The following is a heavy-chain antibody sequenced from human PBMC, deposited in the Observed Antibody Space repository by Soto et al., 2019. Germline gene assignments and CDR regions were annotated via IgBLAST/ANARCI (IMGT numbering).Heavy chain of an antibody. V-gene: IGHV1-69*13. Sequence: GASVKVSCKASGGTFSSYAISWVRQAPGQGLEWMGGIIPIFGTANYAQKFQGRVTITADESTSTAYMELSSLRSEDTAVYYCARDRSIAARGDAFDIWGQGTMVTVSS. CDR3: ARDRSIAARGDAFDI. D-gene: IGHD6-6*01. CDR2: IIPIFGTA. CDR1: GGTFSSYA. J-gene: IGHJ3*02.